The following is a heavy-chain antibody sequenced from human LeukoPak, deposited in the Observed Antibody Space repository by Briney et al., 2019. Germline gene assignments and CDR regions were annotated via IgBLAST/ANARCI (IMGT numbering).Heavy chain of an antibody. J-gene: IGHJ3*02. V-gene: IGHV2-5*02. CDR1: GFSLTTSGVG. CDR3: ARRTFDI. CDR2: IYWDDDK. Sequence: QSGPTLVNPTQTLTLTCTFSGFSLTTSGVGVGWIRQPPGKALDWLALIYWDDDKGYSPSLKSRLTITKNTSKNQVVLAMTNMDPVDTATYYCARRTFDIWGQGTMVTVSS.